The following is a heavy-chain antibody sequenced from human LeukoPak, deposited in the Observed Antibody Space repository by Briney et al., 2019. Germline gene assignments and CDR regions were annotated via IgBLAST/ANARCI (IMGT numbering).Heavy chain of an antibody. CDR2: IIPIFGTA. Sequence: GSSVKVSCKASGGTFSSYAISWVRQAPGQGLEWMGGIIPIFGTANYAQKFQGRVTITADKSTSTAYMELSSLRSEDTSVYYCARAPNGWNLFDPWGQGTLGNVS. D-gene: IGHD2-15*01. J-gene: IGHJ5*02. CDR1: GGTFSSYA. CDR3: ARAPNGWNLFDP. V-gene: IGHV1-69*06.